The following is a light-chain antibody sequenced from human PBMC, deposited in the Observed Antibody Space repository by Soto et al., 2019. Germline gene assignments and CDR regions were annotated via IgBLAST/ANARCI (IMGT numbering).Light chain of an antibody. Sequence: DIQMTQSPSSLSASVGDRVTITCRASQSISSYLNWYQQKPGKPPKLLIYAASSLQSGVPSRFSGSGSGTDFTLTISSLQPEDFATYYCQQSYSTLEFTFGPGTKVDIK. J-gene: IGKJ3*01. CDR3: QQSYSTLEFT. V-gene: IGKV1-39*01. CDR1: QSISSY. CDR2: AAS.